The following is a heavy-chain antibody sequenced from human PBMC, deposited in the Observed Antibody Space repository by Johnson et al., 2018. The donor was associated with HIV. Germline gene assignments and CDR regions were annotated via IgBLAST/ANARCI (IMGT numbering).Heavy chain of an antibody. D-gene: IGHD6-25*01. CDR1: GFTFSSYD. J-gene: IGHJ3*02. V-gene: IGHV3-30*19. Sequence: QMQLVESGGGVVQPGRSLRLSCAASGFTFSSYDMHWVRQAPGKGLDWVAVISYEGSTKYYADSVKVRITISRDNSKYTVYLQMNSLRVEDTAVYYCARAPPGGAFDIWGQGTMVTVSS. CDR2: ISYEGSTK. CDR3: ARAPPGGAFDI.